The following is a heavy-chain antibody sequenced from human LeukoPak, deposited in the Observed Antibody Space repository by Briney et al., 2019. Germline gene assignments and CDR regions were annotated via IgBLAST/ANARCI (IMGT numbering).Heavy chain of an antibody. V-gene: IGHV4-59*01. Sequence: SETLSLTCTVSGGSISNYYWSWIRQPPGKGLEWIGYIYYSGSTNYNPSLKSRVTISVGTSKNQFSLKLSSVTAADTAVYYCARGGGFFYDFWSGYPTHFDYWGQGTLVTVSS. CDR3: ARGGGFFYDFWSGYPTHFDY. CDR2: IYYSGST. D-gene: IGHD3-3*01. CDR1: GGSISNYY. J-gene: IGHJ4*02.